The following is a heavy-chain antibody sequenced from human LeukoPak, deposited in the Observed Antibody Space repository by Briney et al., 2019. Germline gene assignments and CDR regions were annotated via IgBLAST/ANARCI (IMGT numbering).Heavy chain of an antibody. Sequence: GGSLRHSCAASGFTFSSYWMSWVRQAPGKGLEWVANIKQDGSEEVYVDSVKGRFTISRDNAKNSLFLQLNTLRAEDTAVYYCARDPYSSTWSYGMDVWGQGTTVTVSS. J-gene: IGHJ6*02. V-gene: IGHV3-7*05. CDR1: GFTFSSYW. CDR2: IKQDGSEE. D-gene: IGHD6-6*01. CDR3: ARDPYSSTWSYGMDV.